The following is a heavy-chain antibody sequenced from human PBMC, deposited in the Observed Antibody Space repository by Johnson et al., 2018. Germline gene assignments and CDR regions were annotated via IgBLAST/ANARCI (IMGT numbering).Heavy chain of an antibody. D-gene: IGHD3/OR15-3a*01. CDR2: LYWNDDK. J-gene: IGHJ5*02. CDR3: VNKGAYNHFWTDHYRTAWFDP. V-gene: IGHV2-5*01. CDR1: GFSLSTSGVG. Sequence: QVTLKESGLTLLKPTQTLTLTCTVSGFSLSTSGVGVAWIRQPPGKALEWLTLLYWNDDKRYNHSLKNRLTITKDTSRNQVVLTMTNVGPLDTATYYCVNKGAYNHFWTDHYRTAWFDPWGRESWSPSPQ.